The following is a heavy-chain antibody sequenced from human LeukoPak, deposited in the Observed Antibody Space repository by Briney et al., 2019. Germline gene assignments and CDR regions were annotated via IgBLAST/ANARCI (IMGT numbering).Heavy chain of an antibody. V-gene: IGHV3-23*01. J-gene: IGHJ4*02. CDR1: GFMFSSFA. Sequence: GGSLRLSCAASGFMFSSFAMSWVRQSPGKGLEWVSAISGSGGSTFYADSVKGRFTISRDNSKNTLYLQMNTPRAEDTAVYYCAKKRYFAPSPGAYFDYWGQGTLVAVSS. CDR2: ISGSGGST. D-gene: IGHD3-9*01. CDR3: AKKRYFAPSPGAYFDY.